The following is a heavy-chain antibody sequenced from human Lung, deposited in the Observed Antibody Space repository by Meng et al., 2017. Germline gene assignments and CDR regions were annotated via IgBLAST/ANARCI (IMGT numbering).Heavy chain of an antibody. CDR1: GFTLSSYG. CDR3: ARGGWYSSSSRVDY. D-gene: IGHD6-13*01. CDR2: IWYDGSNK. J-gene: IGHJ4*02. V-gene: IGHV3-33*01. Sequence: QVRLGESGGGGVQPGRSLRSSWAAFGFTLSSYGMHWVRQAPGKGLEWVAVIWYDGSNKYYADSVKGRFTISRDNSKNTLYLQMNSLRAEDTAVYYCARGGWYSSSSRVDYWGQGTLVTVSS.